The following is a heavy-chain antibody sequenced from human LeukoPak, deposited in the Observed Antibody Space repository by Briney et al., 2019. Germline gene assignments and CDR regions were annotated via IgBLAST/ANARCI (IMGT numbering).Heavy chain of an antibody. Sequence: GGSLRLSCAASVFTFSSYAMNWVRQAPGKGLEWVSAISSGGDSTSYTDSVKGRFTISRDNSKNTLFLRMNSLRAEDTAVYYCAKDRVVVVIPPNAFDIWGQGTMVTVSS. CDR3: AKDRVVVVIPPNAFDI. J-gene: IGHJ3*02. D-gene: IGHD3-22*01. V-gene: IGHV3-23*01. CDR2: ISSGGDST. CDR1: VFTFSSYA.